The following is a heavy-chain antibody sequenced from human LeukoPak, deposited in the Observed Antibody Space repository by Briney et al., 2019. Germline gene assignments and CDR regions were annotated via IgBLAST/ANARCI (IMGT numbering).Heavy chain of an antibody. CDR3: ARWGYSSSWSFDY. D-gene: IGHD6-13*01. Sequence: SETLSLTCTVSGGSISSGGYYWSWIRQHPGKGLEWIGYIYYSGSTYYNPSLKSRVTISVDTSKNQFSLKLSSVTAADTAVYYCARWGYSSSWSFDYWGQGTLVTVSS. J-gene: IGHJ4*02. CDR1: GGSISSGGYY. V-gene: IGHV4-31*03. CDR2: IYYSGST.